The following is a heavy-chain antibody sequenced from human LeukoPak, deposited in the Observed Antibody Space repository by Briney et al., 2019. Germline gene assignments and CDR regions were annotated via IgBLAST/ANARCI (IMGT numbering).Heavy chain of an antibody. CDR2: ISGSGGST. V-gene: IGHV3-23*01. D-gene: IGHD2-15*01. CDR3: AKDSCSGGSCYNDAFDI. Sequence: GGSLRLSCAASGFTFSSYAMSWVRQAPGKGLEWVSAISGSGGSTYYADSVKGRFTISRDNSKNTLYLQMNSLRAGDTAVYYCAKDSCSGGSCYNDAFDIWGQGTMVTVSS. CDR1: GFTFSSYA. J-gene: IGHJ3*02.